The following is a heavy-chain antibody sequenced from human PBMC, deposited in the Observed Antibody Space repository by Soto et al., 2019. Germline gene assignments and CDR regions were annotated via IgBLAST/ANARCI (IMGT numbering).Heavy chain of an antibody. Sequence: PGGSLRLSCVASGFTFSNSAMSWVRHVPGKGLEWAAGIRSSGGHTNYADSVKGRFTISRDNSKDTLYLQMNSLRAEDTALYYCVKVQECCGFNCYIVDSWGQGVLVTVSS. V-gene: IGHV3-23*01. CDR3: VKVQECCGFNCYIVDS. CDR1: GFTFSNSA. J-gene: IGHJ4*02. D-gene: IGHD2-15*01. CDR2: IRSSGGHT.